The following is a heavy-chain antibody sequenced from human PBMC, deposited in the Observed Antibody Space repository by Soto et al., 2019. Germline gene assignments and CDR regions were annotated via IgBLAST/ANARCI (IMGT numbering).Heavy chain of an antibody. CDR3: ARGYSHYAH. V-gene: IGHV4-61*01. D-gene: IGHD4-4*01. J-gene: IGHJ4*02. CDR2: IYYSGPT. CDR1: GGSVSRDSNF. Sequence: KPSETLSLTCTVSGGSVSRDSNFWSWIRQPPGKGLEWIGYIYYSGPTRYNPSLESRVTISIDSSKNQVPLNLTSVTAADTAVYYCARGYSHYAHWGRGTLVTVSS.